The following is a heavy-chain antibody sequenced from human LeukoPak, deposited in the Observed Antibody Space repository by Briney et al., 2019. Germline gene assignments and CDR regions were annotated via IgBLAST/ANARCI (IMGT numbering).Heavy chain of an antibody. CDR1: GFTFSDYY. J-gene: IGHJ4*02. CDR3: ARRVAKHFDY. CDR2: ISSCGSTI. Sequence: SGGSLRLSCAASGFTFSDYYMSWIRQAPGKGLEWVSYISSCGSTIYYADSVKGRFTISRDNAKNSLYLQMNSLRDEDTAVYYCARRVAKHFDYWGQGTLVTVSS. V-gene: IGHV3-11*04.